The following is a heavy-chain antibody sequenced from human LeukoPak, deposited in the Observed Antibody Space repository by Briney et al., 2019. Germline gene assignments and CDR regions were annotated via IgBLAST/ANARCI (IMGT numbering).Heavy chain of an antibody. CDR2: ISGSSKHR. J-gene: IGHJ4*02. D-gene: IGHD5-24*01. Sequence: GGSLRLSCAASGFTFTSYSMNWVRQAPGKGLEWVSPISGSSKHRYYADSVKGRFTISRDSAKSSLYLQMNSLRAGDTAVYYCARDSTNFDYWGQGTLVTVSS. V-gene: IGHV3-21*01. CDR3: ARDSTNFDY. CDR1: GFTFTSYS.